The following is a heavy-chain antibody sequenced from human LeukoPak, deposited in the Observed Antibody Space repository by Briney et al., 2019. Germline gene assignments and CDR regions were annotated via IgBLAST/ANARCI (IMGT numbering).Heavy chain of an antibody. CDR3: ARERVDYGDWSRYYHYCMDV. J-gene: IGHJ6*02. V-gene: IGHV3-21*01. D-gene: IGHD4-17*01. CDR2: ISRSSTYI. CDR1: GFTLCSLR. Sequence: KSGGSLRLSRAVSGFTLCSLRINGVRRAPGGGREWVSSISRSSTYISYAHSVESRFTISRDNAKNSLYLQMNSLRTEDTAVYYCARERVDYGDWSRYYHYCMDVWGQGTTVTVTS.